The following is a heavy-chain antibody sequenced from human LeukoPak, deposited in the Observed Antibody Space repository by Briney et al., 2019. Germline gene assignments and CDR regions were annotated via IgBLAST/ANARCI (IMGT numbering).Heavy chain of an antibody. Sequence: QAGGSLRLSCAASGFTFSSYAMSWVRQAPGRGLEWVSVISANGRSTYYAESVKGRFTISRGNSKNTLYLQMNSLRAEDTAVYYCAKRDSSGNYYFDYWGQGTLVTVSS. J-gene: IGHJ4*02. CDR3: AKRDSSGNYYFDY. D-gene: IGHD3-22*01. CDR2: ISANGRST. CDR1: GFTFSSYA. V-gene: IGHV3-23*01.